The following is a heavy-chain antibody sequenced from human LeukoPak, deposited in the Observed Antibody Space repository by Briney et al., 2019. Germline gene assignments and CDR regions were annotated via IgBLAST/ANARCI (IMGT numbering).Heavy chain of an antibody. D-gene: IGHD6-13*01. Sequence: GGSLRLSRAASGFTFSSYWMSWVRQAPGKGLERVANMKYDGSEKDYVDSVKGRFTISRDNAKNSLYLQMNSLRAEDTAVYYCARDIAAAGLFFDYWGQGTLVTVSS. CDR3: ARDIAAAGLFFDY. CDR1: GFTFSSYW. J-gene: IGHJ4*02. CDR2: MKYDGSEK. V-gene: IGHV3-7*01.